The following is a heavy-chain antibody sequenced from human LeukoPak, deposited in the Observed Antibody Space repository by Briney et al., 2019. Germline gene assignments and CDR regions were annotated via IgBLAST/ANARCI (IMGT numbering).Heavy chain of an antibody. CDR2: INPSGGST. V-gene: IGHV1-46*01. D-gene: IGHD6-19*01. J-gene: IGHJ3*02. Sequence: ASVKVSCKAYGYTFTSYYMHWVRQAPGQGLEWMGIINPSGGSTSYAQKFQGRVTMTRDTSTSTVYMELSSLRSEDTAVYYCARERGIAVAGPLLDAFDIWGQGTMVTASS. CDR1: GYTFTSYY. CDR3: ARERGIAVAGPLLDAFDI.